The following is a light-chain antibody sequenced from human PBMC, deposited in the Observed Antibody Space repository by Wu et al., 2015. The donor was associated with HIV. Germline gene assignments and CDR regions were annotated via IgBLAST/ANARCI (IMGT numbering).Light chain of an antibody. CDR3: QQYRRSPLT. CDR2: AAS. Sequence: EIVLTQSPATLSLSPGRRATLSCRASQSIARDLAWYQQKPGQSPRLLMYAASSRATGIPDRFSGSGSGTDFILTISRLEPEDFAVYYCQQYRRSPLTFGQGTKVEIK. V-gene: IGKV3-20*01. J-gene: IGKJ1*01. CDR1: QSIARD.